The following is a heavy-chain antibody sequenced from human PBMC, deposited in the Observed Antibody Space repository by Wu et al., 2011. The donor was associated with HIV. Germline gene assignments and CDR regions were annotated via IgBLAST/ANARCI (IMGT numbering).Heavy chain of an antibody. Sequence: LVQSGAEVKKPGSSVKVSCKASGGTFSSYAISWVRQAPGQGLEWMGGIIPIFGTANYAQKFQGRVTITTDESTSTAYMELSSLRSEDTAVYYCASGGGSYGVSVFLSEPRYYYYGMDVWGQGTTVTVSS. J-gene: IGHJ6*02. CDR1: GGTFSSYA. V-gene: IGHV1-69*05. CDR3: ASGGGSYGVSVFLSEPRYYYYGMDV. CDR2: IIPIFGTA. D-gene: IGHD1-26*01.